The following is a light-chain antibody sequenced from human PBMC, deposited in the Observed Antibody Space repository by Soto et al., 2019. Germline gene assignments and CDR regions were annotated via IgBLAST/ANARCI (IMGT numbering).Light chain of an antibody. Sequence: IQMTQSPSSLSASVGDRVTITSRASQSISGWVAWYQQKPGKARKFLIYAVTNLESGVPIWFSGSGSGTDFTLTISSQQPEDVATYYCQQSYTTPTFGQGTKVDIK. V-gene: IGKV1-39*01. CDR2: AVT. J-gene: IGKJ1*01. CDR1: QSISGW. CDR3: QQSYTTPT.